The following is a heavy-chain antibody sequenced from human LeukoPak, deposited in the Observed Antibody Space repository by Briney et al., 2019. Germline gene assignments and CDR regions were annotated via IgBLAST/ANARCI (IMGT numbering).Heavy chain of an antibody. V-gene: IGHV4-59*12. J-gene: IGHJ6*03. CDR1: GGSISSYY. CDR3: ARDSPRLLWFGEPHYYYYMDV. CDR2: IYDSGST. Sequence: SETLSLTCSVSGGSISSYYWSWIRQPPGKGLEWIGYIYDSGSTSYNPSLQSRVTISIDTSKNQFSLKLSSVTAADTAVYYCARDSPRLLWFGEPHYYYYMDVWGKGTTVTVSS. D-gene: IGHD3-10*01.